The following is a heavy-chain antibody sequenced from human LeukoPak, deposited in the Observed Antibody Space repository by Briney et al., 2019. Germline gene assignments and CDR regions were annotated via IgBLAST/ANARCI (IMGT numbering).Heavy chain of an antibody. J-gene: IGHJ4*02. Sequence: GGSLRLSCAASGFTLSKHWVNWVRQAPGKGLEWAANISPDGIDKYCVDSVRGRFTISRDNAKNSLYLQMSSLRAEDTAIYYCVRGSDSWGQGTLVTVSS. CDR2: ISPDGIDK. V-gene: IGHV3-7*01. CDR3: VRGSDS. CDR1: GFTLSKHW.